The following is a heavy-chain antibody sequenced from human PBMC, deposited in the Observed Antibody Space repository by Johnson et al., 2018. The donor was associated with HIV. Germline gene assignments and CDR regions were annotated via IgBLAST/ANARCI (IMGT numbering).Heavy chain of an antibody. Sequence: QVQLVESGGGVVQPGRSLRLSCAASGFTFSSYGMHWVRQAPGKGLEWVAVIWYDGSNTYYADSVKGRFTSSRDNSKNTLYLQMNSLRAEDTAVYYCAKWGLGGGADAFDIWGQGTMVTVSS. J-gene: IGHJ3*02. D-gene: IGHD3-16*01. CDR3: AKWGLGGGADAFDI. V-gene: IGHV3-33*06. CDR1: GFTFSSYG. CDR2: IWYDGSNT.